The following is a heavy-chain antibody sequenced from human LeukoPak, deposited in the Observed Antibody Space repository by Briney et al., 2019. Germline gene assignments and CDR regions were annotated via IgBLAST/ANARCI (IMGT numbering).Heavy chain of an antibody. J-gene: IGHJ3*02. V-gene: IGHV3-11*01. CDR2: ISSSGSTI. Sequence: GGSLRLSCAASGFTVSSNYMSWIRQAPGKGLEWVSYISSSGSTIYYADSVKGRFTISRDNAKNSLYLQMNSLRAEDTALYYCAKDRDYYGSGTDAFDIWGQGTMVTVSS. D-gene: IGHD3-10*01. CDR1: GFTVSSNY. CDR3: AKDRDYYGSGTDAFDI.